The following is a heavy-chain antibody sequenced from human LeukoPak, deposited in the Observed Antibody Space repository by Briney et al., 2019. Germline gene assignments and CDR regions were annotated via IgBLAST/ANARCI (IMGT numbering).Heavy chain of an antibody. D-gene: IGHD3/OR15-3a*01. CDR2: ISYDGSNK. Sequence: QPGRSLRLSCAASGFTFSSYGMHWVRQAPGKGLEWVAVISYDGSNKYYVDSVKGRFTISRDSAKNTVYLQMNSLRADDTAVYYCAREATWTAYNFDYWGQGTLVTVSS. CDR1: GFTFSSYG. CDR3: AREATWTAYNFDY. J-gene: IGHJ4*02. V-gene: IGHV3-30*03.